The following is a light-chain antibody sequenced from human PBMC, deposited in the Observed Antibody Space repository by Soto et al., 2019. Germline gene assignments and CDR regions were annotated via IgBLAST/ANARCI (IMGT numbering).Light chain of an antibody. V-gene: IGKV3-20*01. CDR1: QTVSSNY. CDR3: QHYGNSLWT. J-gene: IGKJ1*01. CDR2: GAS. Sequence: EIVLTQSPATLSLSPGERATLSCRASQTVSSNYLAWYQHRPGQAPKLIIHGASYTAPGIPDRFSGSGSGADFTLTVSRLEPEDFAVYFCQHYGNSLWTFGQGTKVDIK.